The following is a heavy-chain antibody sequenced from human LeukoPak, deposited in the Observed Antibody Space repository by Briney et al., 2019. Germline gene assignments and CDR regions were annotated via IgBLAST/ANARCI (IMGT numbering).Heavy chain of an antibody. CDR2: IYSGGST. D-gene: IGHD3-10*01. J-gene: IGHJ6*03. V-gene: IGHV3-53*01. Sequence: PGGSLRLSCAASGFTVSSNYMSWVRQAPGKGLEWVSVIYSGGSTYYADSVKGRFTISRDNSKNTLCLQMNSLRAEDTAVYYCAKGYGSGSYYYYHMDVWGKGTTVTVSS. CDR1: GFTVSSNY. CDR3: AKGYGSGSYYYYHMDV.